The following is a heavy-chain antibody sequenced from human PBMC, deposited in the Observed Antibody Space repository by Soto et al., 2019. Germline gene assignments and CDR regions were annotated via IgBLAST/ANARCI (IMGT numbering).Heavy chain of an antibody. V-gene: IGHV3-23*01. J-gene: IGHJ4*02. CDR3: GTERRGSVWSVCTF. CDR1: GVTFRDYA. CDR2: ISGNGASA. D-gene: IGHD6-19*01. Sequence: VQLLESGGGLVQPGGSLRLSCAASGVTFRDYAMNWVRQAPGKGLEWVSDISGNGASARYADSVKGRFTISRDNSKNTLYLPLNSRRVADPAGYSLGTERRGSVWSVCTFWGPGTLVPVSA.